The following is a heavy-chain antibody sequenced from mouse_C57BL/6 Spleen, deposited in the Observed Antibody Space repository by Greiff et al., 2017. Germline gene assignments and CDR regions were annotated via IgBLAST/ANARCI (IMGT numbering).Heavy chain of an antibody. Sequence: VQLQQSGAELVRPGSSVKLSCKASGYTFTSYWMHWVKQRPIQGLEWIGNIDPSDSETHYNQKFKDKATLTVDKSSSTAYMQLSSLTSEDSAVYYCARSAITTVVAFDYWGQGTTLTVSS. V-gene: IGHV1-52*01. D-gene: IGHD1-1*01. J-gene: IGHJ2*01. CDR3: ARSAITTVVAFDY. CDR1: GYTFTSYW. CDR2: IDPSDSET.